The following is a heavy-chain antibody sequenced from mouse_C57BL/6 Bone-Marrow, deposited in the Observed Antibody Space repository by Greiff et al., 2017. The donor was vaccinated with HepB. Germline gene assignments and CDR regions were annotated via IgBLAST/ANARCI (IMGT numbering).Heavy chain of an antibody. J-gene: IGHJ3*01. CDR2: IYPGDGDT. V-gene: IGHV1-80*01. D-gene: IGHD2-1*01. CDR3: ARSVYYRFAY. CDR1: GYAFSSYW. Sequence: QVQLKQSGAELVKPGASVKISCKASGYAFSSYWMNWVKQRPGKGLEWIGQIYPGDGDTNYNGKFKGKATLTADKSSSPAYMQLSSLTSEDSAVYFCARSVYYRFAYWGQGTLVTVSA.